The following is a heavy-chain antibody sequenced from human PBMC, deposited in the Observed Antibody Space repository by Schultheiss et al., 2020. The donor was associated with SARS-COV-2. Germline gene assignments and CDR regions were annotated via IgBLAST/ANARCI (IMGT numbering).Heavy chain of an antibody. CDR2: INPNSGGT. V-gene: IGHV1-2*02. CDR1: GGTFSSYA. D-gene: IGHD2-21*01. J-gene: IGHJ4*02. Sequence: ASVKVSCKASGGTFSSYAISWVRQAPGQGLEWMGWINPNSGGTNYAQKFQGRVTMTRDTSISTAYMELSRLRSDDTAVYYCARARGDCFDYWGQGTLVTVSS. CDR3: ARARGDCFDY.